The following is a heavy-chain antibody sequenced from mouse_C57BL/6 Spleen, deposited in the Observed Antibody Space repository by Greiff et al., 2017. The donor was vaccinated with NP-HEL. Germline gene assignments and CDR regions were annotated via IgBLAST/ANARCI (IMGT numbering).Heavy chain of an antibody. J-gene: IGHJ4*01. D-gene: IGHD2-3*01. CDR1: GYSITSGYY. CDR3: ARDDDLYAMDY. V-gene: IGHV3-6*01. Sequence: ESGPGLVKPSQSLSLTCSVTGYSITSGYYWNWIRQFPGNKLEWMGYISYDGSNNYNPSLKNRISITRDTSKNQFFLKLNSVTTEDTATYYCARDDDLYAMDYWGQGTSVTVSS. CDR2: ISYDGSN.